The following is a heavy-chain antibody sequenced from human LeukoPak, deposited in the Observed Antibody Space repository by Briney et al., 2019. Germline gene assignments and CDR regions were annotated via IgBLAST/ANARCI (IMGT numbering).Heavy chain of an antibody. D-gene: IGHD3-3*01. J-gene: IGHJ6*03. CDR3: AIDFWSGYGPEHYYYYMDV. Sequence: SETLSLTCTVSGYSISSGYYWGWIRQPPGKGLEWIGNIYYSGSTYYNPSLKSRVTISVDTSKNQFSLKLSSVTAADTAVYYCAIDFWSGYGPEHYYYYMDVWGKGTTVTVSS. CDR2: IYYSGST. V-gene: IGHV4-38-2*02. CDR1: GYSISSGYY.